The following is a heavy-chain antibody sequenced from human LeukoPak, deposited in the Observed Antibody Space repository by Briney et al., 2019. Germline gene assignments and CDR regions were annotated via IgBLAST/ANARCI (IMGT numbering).Heavy chain of an antibody. J-gene: IGHJ4*02. D-gene: IGHD3-10*01. CDR1: GGSISSYY. Sequence: SETLSLTCTVSGVSGGSISSYYWSWIRQHPGKGLEWIGYIYYSGSTNYNPSLKSRVTISVDTSKNQFSLKLSSVTAADTAVYYCASGGTYYYFDADIDYWGQGTLVTVSS. CDR3: ASGGTYYYFDADIDY. CDR2: IYYSGST. V-gene: IGHV4-59*08.